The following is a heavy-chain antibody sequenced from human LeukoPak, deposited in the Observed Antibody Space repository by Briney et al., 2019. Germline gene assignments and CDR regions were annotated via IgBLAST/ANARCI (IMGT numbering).Heavy chain of an antibody. Sequence: SGGSLRLSCSATGFTFSSNAMHWVRQAPGKGLECVSAISSIGGSTYYADSVKGRFTISRDNSKNTLYVQMSSLRSEDTAVHYCVRVGNHLALDYWGQGTLVTVSS. D-gene: IGHD1-14*01. CDR1: GFTFSSNA. CDR3: VRVGNHLALDY. J-gene: IGHJ4*02. CDR2: ISSIGGST. V-gene: IGHV3-64*05.